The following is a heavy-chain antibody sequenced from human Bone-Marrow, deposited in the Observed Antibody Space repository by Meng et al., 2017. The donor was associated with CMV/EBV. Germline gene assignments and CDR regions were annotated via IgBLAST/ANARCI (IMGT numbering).Heavy chain of an antibody. J-gene: IGHJ4*02. D-gene: IGHD1-26*01. CDR1: GFSFSSYW. Sequence: GESLKISCVVSGFSFSSYWMSWVRQAPGKGPEWVANIKQDGSEKYYVDSVKGRFTIARDNAKNSLFLHMNSLRAEDTAVYYCAKSSSGSYYAGAGDYWGQGTLVTVSS. V-gene: IGHV3-7*01. CDR2: IKQDGSEK. CDR3: AKSSSGSYYAGAGDY.